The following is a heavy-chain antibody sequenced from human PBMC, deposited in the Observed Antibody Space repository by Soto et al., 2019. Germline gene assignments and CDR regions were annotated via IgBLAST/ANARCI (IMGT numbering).Heavy chain of an antibody. D-gene: IGHD2-2*01. Sequence: QVQLIQSGGDVKKPGASVKVSCKAPGYTFTGYGISWLRQRPGRGLEWLGWISTYNGKTRYAQILKGRVTMTTDTSTTTTYMEVSDLIADDTAVYYWAGVPFWVRAVVEIAGWFARWGQGTLVSVSS. V-gene: IGHV1-18*01. CDR2: ISTYNGKT. CDR1: GYTFTGYG. CDR3: AGVPFWVRAVVEIAGWFAR. J-gene: IGHJ5*02.